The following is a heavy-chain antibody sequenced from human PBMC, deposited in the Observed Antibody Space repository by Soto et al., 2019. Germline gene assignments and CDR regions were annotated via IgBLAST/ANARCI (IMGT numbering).Heavy chain of an antibody. J-gene: IGHJ6*03. V-gene: IGHV4-59*08. CDR2: IYYSGST. Sequence: TLSLTCTVSGSSISSYHWSWIRQPPGKGLEWIGYIYYSGSTNYSPSLKSRVTISVDTSKNQFSLKLSSVTAADTAVYYCARHGPYYYGSGGLYYYYYMDVWGKGTTVTVSS. CDR1: GSSISSYH. CDR3: ARHGPYYYGSGGLYYYYYMDV. D-gene: IGHD3-10*01.